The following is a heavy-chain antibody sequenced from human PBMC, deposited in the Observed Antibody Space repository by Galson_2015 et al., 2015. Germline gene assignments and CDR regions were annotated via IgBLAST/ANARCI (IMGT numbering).Heavy chain of an antibody. D-gene: IGHD1-26*01. CDR2: INSDGSST. Sequence: SLRLSCVASGFTFSSYWMHWVRHAPGKGLVWVSRINSDGSSTSYADSVKGRFTISRDNAKNTLYLQMNSLRAEDTAVYYCARDIVGALYGMDVWGQGTTVTVSS. CDR1: GFTFSSYW. CDR3: ARDIVGALYGMDV. V-gene: IGHV3-74*01. J-gene: IGHJ6*02.